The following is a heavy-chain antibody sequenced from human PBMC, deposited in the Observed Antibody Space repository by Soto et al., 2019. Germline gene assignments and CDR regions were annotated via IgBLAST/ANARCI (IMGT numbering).Heavy chain of an antibody. J-gene: IGHJ3*02. CDR3: ARGDYYDTSGPFSDAFDI. CDR1: GFTFSNYW. D-gene: IGHD3-22*01. CDR2: IKPDGSQK. Sequence: LRLSCAASGFTFSNYWMSWVRQAPGKGLEWVANIKPDGSQKWYVDSVKGRFTISRDNAKKSLYLQMNSLRAEDTAVYYCARGDYYDTSGPFSDAFDIWGQGTMVTVSS. V-gene: IGHV3-7*04.